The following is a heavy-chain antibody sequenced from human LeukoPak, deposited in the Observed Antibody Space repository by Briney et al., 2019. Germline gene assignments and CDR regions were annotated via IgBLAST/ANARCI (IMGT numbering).Heavy chain of an antibody. CDR1: GFTFRTYA. D-gene: IGHD2-15*01. Sequence: KTGGSLRLSCTASGFTFRTYAMTWVRQAPGKGLEWISSMSSGSSYIYYADSVRGRFPISRDNAKHSLSLEMNNPRAEDTAMYYCARDRPTGASRVFVVEWGQGTLVTVSS. CDR3: ARDRPTGASRVFVVE. V-gene: IGHV3-21*01. J-gene: IGHJ4*02. CDR2: MSSGSSYI.